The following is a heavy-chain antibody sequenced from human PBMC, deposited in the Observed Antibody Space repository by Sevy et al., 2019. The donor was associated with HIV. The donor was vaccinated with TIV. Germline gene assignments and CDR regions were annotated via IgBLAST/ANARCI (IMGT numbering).Heavy chain of an antibody. V-gene: IGHV4-61*02. J-gene: IGHJ4*02. Sequence: SETLSLTCTVSGGSIRSGTYYWNWLRPPAGKRLEWIGRIYTTGSHDYNPSLKSRVTISVDTSKNQFSLTLASVTAADTAVYYGARSIVRRNTPHRDTFHYWGQGTLVTVSS. D-gene: IGHD3-10*01. CDR2: IYTTGSH. CDR3: ARSIVRRNTPHRDTFHY. CDR1: GGSIRSGTYY.